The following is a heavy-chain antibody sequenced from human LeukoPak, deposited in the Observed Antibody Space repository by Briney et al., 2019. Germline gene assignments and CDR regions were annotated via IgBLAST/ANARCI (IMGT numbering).Heavy chain of an antibody. J-gene: IGHJ5*02. CDR2: ISYSGST. CDR1: GGSISSNIYY. V-gene: IGHV4-39*01. CDR3: ARGGGGSSTVTTYWFDP. D-gene: IGHD4-17*01. Sequence: SETLSLTCTVSGGSISSNIYYWGWIRQPPEKGLEWIGSISYSGSTYYNPSLKSRVSMSVDTSKNQFSLKLNSVTAADTAVYYCARGGGGSSTVTTYWFDPWGQGALVTVSS.